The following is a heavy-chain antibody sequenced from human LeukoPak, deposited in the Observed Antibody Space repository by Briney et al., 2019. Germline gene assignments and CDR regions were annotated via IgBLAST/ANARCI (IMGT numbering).Heavy chain of an antibody. D-gene: IGHD5-12*01. Sequence: SETLSLTCTVSGDPISSYYWSWIRRPPGKGLEWIGHIYYSRTINYNPSLKSRVIISIDTSKNQFSLKLSSVTAADTAVYYCARRHGGYDTYYFDYWGQGILVTVSS. J-gene: IGHJ4*02. CDR3: ARRHGGYDTYYFDY. CDR2: IYYSRTI. V-gene: IGHV4-59*08. CDR1: GDPISSYY.